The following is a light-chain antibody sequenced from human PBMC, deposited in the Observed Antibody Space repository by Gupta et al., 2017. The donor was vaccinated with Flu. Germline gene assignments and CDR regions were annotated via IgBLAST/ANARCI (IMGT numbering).Light chain of an antibody. CDR3: QQYNDCPLT. V-gene: IGKV3-15*01. CDR1: QTVTSN. CDR2: GAS. J-gene: IGKJ4*01. Sequence: PAPLSVSPGEGATLSCRASQTVTSNLAWYQQKPGQPPRLLIYGASTRATGFPARFSGSGYGTEFSLTISSLQSEDFAVYYCQQYNDCPLTFGGGTKVEIK.